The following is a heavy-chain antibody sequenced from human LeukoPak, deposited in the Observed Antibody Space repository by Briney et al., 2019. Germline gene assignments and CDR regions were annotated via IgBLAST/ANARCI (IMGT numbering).Heavy chain of an antibody. CDR1: GGSISSNY. Sequence: PSETLSLTCTVSGGSISSNYWSWIRQPPGKGLEWIGYIYYSGSTNYNPSLKSRVTISVDTSKNQFSLKLSSVTAADTAVYYCASGYSYGPIYFDYWGQGTLVTVSS. V-gene: IGHV4-59*01. CDR3: ASGYSYGPIYFDY. J-gene: IGHJ4*02. D-gene: IGHD5-18*01. CDR2: IYYSGST.